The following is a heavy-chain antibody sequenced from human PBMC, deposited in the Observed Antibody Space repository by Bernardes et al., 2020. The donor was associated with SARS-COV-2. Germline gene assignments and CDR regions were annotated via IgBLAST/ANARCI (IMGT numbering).Heavy chain of an antibody. V-gene: IGHV4-39*01. CDR1: GGSIGSRRYY. CDR2: IYYIGNP. D-gene: IGHD4-17*01. Sequence: SEPLSLTCTVSGGSIGSRRYYWGWLLQPPGKGLEWIENIYYIGNPYYNPSLKSRVTISADTSKNQFSLRVSSVTAADTAVYYCATLDYGDPRYSWFDPWGLGILVTVFS. CDR3: ATLDYGDPRYSWFDP. J-gene: IGHJ5*02.